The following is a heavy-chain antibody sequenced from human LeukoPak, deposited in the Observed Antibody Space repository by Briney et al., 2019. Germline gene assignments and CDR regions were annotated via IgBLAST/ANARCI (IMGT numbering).Heavy chain of an antibody. D-gene: IGHD3-10*02. Sequence: GGSLRLSCAASGFTFSSYAMHWVRQAPGKGLEWVAIISYDGSNKYYSDSVKGRFTISRDNAKNSLYLQMNSLRAEDTAVYYCAELGITMIGGVWGKGTTVTISS. CDR2: ISYDGSNK. J-gene: IGHJ6*04. CDR1: GFTFSSYA. V-gene: IGHV3-30*04. CDR3: AELGITMIGGV.